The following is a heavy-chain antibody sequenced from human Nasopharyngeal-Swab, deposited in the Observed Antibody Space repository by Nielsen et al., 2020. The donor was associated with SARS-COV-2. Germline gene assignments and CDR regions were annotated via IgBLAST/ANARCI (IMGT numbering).Heavy chain of an antibody. CDR1: GFTFSTYA. CDR2: ISHDGPNK. D-gene: IGHD1-7*01. Sequence: GGSLRLSCAASGFTFSTYAMNWVRQAPGKGLEWVAVISHDGPNKYYADSVKGRFTVSRDNSKNTLYLQMNSLRAEDTAVYYCARPRRELRVYYGMDVWGQGTTVTVSS. J-gene: IGHJ6*02. CDR3: ARPRRELRVYYGMDV. V-gene: IGHV3-30-3*01.